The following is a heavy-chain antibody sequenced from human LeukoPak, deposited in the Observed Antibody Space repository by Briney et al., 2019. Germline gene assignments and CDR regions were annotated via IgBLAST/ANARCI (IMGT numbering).Heavy chain of an antibody. Sequence: NTSETLSLTCAVYGGSFSGYFWSWIHQPPGKGLEWIGEINHSGSTYYNPSLKSRVTISVDRSKNQFSLKLSSVTAADTAVYYCASLRFLEWLGPNYFDYWGQGTLGTVSS. CDR2: INHSGST. CDR3: ASLRFLEWLGPNYFDY. V-gene: IGHV4-34*01. D-gene: IGHD3-3*01. J-gene: IGHJ4*02. CDR1: GGSFSGYF.